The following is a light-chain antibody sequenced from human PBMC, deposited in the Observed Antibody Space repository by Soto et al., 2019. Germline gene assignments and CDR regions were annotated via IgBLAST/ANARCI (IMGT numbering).Light chain of an antibody. CDR3: SSYTTSNTRQIV. Sequence: QSVLTQPASVSWSPGQSITISCTGTSSDVGGYNYVSWYQHHPGKAPKLIIYDVSNRPSGVSIRFSGSKSDNTASLTISGLQPEDEADYHCSSYTTSNTRQIVFGTGTKVTV. CDR1: SSDVGGYNY. V-gene: IGLV2-14*03. J-gene: IGLJ1*01. CDR2: DVS.